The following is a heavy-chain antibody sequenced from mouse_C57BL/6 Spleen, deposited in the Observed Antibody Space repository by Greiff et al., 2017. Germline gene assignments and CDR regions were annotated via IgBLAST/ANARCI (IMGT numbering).Heavy chain of an antibody. D-gene: IGHD2-4*01. V-gene: IGHV1-26*01. CDR1: GYTFTDYY. CDR2: INPNNGGT. Sequence: EVQLQQSGPELVKPGASVKISCKASGYTFTDYYMNWVKQSHGKSLEWIGDINPNNGGTSYNQKFKGKATLTVDKSSSTAYMELRSLTSEDSAVYYCARGDYAETDFDYWGQGTTLTVSS. CDR3: ARGDYAETDFDY. J-gene: IGHJ2*01.